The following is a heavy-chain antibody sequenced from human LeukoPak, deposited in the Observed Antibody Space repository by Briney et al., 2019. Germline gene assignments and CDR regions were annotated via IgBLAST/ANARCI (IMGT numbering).Heavy chain of an antibody. Sequence: SESLSLTCMEPVGSLSSYYWSWIRQPPGKGLEWVGYIYYSESTNYKPSLKSRFTISVDTSKNQFSLKLSSVTAADTAVYYCARVQPGYHKMLDYWGQGTLVTVSS. CDR1: VGSLSSYY. J-gene: IGHJ4*02. D-gene: IGHD2-15*01. V-gene: IGHV4-59*08. CDR3: ARVQPGYHKMLDY. CDR2: IYYSEST.